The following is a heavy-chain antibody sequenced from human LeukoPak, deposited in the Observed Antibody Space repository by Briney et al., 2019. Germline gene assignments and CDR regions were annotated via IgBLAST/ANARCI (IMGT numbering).Heavy chain of an antibody. V-gene: IGHV3-33*01. CDR3: ARGRYSSAWWLDY. CDR2: IWYDGSNE. J-gene: IGHJ4*02. CDR1: GFSFSDYG. Sequence: GRSLRLSCAASGFSFSDYGIHWVCQAPGRGLEWVALIWYDGSNENYADSVKGRFTISRDNSKSTVSLQMNSLRAEDTAVYYCARGRYSSAWWLDYWGQGTLVTVSS. D-gene: IGHD6-19*01.